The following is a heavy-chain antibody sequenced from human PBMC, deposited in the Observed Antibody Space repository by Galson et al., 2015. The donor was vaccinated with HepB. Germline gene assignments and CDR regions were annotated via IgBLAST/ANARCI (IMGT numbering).Heavy chain of an antibody. D-gene: IGHD2-21*01. Sequence: SLRLSCVAHGFAYTNAWMNCVRQAQGQGLRWVGRFKGNSEGETTDYAAAVKGRFTISRDDSKNKLYLQMNSLKIEDTAVYSCSVWWRPGGWFDPWGQGTLVTVSS. CDR2: FKGNSEGETT. CDR3: SVWWRPGGWFDP. CDR1: GFAYTNAW. J-gene: IGHJ5*02. V-gene: IGHV3-15*07.